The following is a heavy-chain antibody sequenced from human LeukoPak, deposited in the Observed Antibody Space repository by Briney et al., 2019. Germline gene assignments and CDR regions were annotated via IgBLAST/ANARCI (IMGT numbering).Heavy chain of an antibody. Sequence: GASVKVSCKASGYTFTSYGISWVRQAPGQGLEWMGWISAYNGNTNYAQKLQGRVTMTTDTSTSTAYMELRSLRSDDSAMYYCARAGYYYETSGYNPSDYWGQGTLVTVSS. CDR2: ISAYNGNT. CDR1: GYTFTSYG. J-gene: IGHJ4*02. V-gene: IGHV1-18*01. CDR3: ARAGYYYETSGYNPSDY. D-gene: IGHD3-22*01.